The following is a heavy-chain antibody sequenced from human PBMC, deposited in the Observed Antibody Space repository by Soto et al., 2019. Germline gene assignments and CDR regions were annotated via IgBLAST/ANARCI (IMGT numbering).Heavy chain of an antibody. V-gene: IGHV4-59*01. J-gene: IGHJ4*02. CDR1: GGSISGYQ. D-gene: IGHD2-21*02. CDR3: ARTVVTGVQIYFDY. Sequence: QVQLQESGPGLVKPSETLSLTCTVSGGSISGYQWSWIRQPPGKGLEWIGYIYYSGSTNYNPSLKSRVTISVDTSKNQFSLKLTSVTAADTAVYDCARTVVTGVQIYFDYWGQGILVTVFS. CDR2: IYYSGST.